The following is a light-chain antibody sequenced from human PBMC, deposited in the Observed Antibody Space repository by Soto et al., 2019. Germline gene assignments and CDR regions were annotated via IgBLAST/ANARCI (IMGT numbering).Light chain of an antibody. CDR3: QQYDNLAYT. J-gene: IGKJ2*01. V-gene: IGKV1-33*01. Sequence: DIQRTQSPSSLSASVGDRVTITCQASQDISNYLNWYQQKPGKAPKLLIYDASNLETGVPSRFSGSGSGTDFTFTISSLQPEDIATYYCQQYDNLAYTFGQGTKLEIK. CDR1: QDISNY. CDR2: DAS.